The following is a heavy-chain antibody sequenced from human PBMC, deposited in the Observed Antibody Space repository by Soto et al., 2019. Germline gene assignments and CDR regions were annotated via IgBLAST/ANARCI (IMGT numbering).Heavy chain of an antibody. CDR3: GSSPFEEGGICCGFAV. CDR2: IIPVRGTA. D-gene: IGHD3-10*01. V-gene: IGHV1-69*16. CDR1: GDTFSNYI. J-gene: IGHJ6*02. Sequence: QVQLVQSGAEVKKPGSSVKVSCKASGDTFSNYIISWVRQAPGQGLEWMGGIIPVRGTADYVKKFHGRVTMTAEESTSTGFLDLSSLRSEDTAVYCGGSSPFEEGGICCGFAVWGQGSTVTVSS.